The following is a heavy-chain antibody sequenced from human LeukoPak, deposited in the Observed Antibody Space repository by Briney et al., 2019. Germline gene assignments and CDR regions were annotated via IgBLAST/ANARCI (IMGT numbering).Heavy chain of an antibody. Sequence: SGTLSLTCAVPGGSISSSNWWSWVRQPPGKGLEWIGEIYHSGSTNYNPSLKSRVTISVDKSKNQFSLKLSSVTAADTAVYYCARDLACLAVAGCFVLWGQGTLVTVSS. CDR3: ARDLACLAVAGCFVL. J-gene: IGHJ4*02. V-gene: IGHV4-4*02. CDR1: GGSISSSNW. CDR2: IYHSGST. D-gene: IGHD6-19*01.